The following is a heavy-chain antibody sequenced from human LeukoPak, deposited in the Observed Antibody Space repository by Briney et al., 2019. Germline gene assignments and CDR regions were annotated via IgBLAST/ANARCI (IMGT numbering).Heavy chain of an antibody. CDR1: GFILSSYD. CDR3: AKNPFVGYGSDYFDD. D-gene: IGHD3-10*01. V-gene: IGHV3-30*04. Sequence: GGSLRLSCAASGFILSSYDMHWVRQPPGKGLEWLAVISREGSIKYHADSVRGRFTISRDNSHNTLYLQMNSLRAEDTAVYYCAKNPFVGYGSDYFDDWGQGTLVTVSS. CDR2: ISREGSIK. J-gene: IGHJ4*02.